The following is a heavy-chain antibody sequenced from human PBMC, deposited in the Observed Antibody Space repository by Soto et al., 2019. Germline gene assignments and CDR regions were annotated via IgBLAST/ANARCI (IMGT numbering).Heavy chain of an antibody. CDR3: AKQWGGSVVRGRYYYYYSMDV. D-gene: IGHD3-10*01. Sequence: GGSLRLSCAASGFTFSSYGMHWVRQAPGKGLEWVAVISYDGSNKYYADSVKGRFTISRDNSKNTLYLQMNSLRAEDTAVYYCAKQWGGSVVRGRYYYYYSMDVWGQGTTVTVSS. J-gene: IGHJ6*02. V-gene: IGHV3-30*18. CDR2: ISYDGSNK. CDR1: GFTFSSYG.